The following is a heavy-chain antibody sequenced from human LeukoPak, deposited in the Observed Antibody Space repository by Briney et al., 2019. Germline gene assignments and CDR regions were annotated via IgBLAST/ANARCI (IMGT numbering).Heavy chain of an antibody. D-gene: IGHD3-10*01. CDR3: ARYYGSGRDGDY. J-gene: IGHJ4*02. CDR1: GGSISNSNYY. V-gene: IGHV4-39*01. CDR2: IFYDGSS. Sequence: SETLSLTCIVPGGSISNSNYYWGWIRQPPGRGLEWIGSIFYDGSSDYNPSLKSRVTISVDTSKNKFSLKVNSVTAADTAVYFCARYYGSGRDGDYWGQGTLVTVSS.